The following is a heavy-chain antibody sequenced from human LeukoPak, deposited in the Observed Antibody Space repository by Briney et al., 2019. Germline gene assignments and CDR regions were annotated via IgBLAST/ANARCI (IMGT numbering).Heavy chain of an antibody. CDR1: GFTFSGYW. CDR2: ISGSGVRT. V-gene: IGHV3-23*01. Sequence: PGGSLRLSCTASGFTFSGYWMNWVRQTPGKGLEWVSGISGSGVRTYYGDSVKGHFTISRDNSKNTLCLQMNSLRGEDTAVYYCAKFMEVGSGDGYNWGPFDYWGQGTLVTVSS. D-gene: IGHD5-24*01. CDR3: AKFMEVGSGDGYNWGPFDY. J-gene: IGHJ4*02.